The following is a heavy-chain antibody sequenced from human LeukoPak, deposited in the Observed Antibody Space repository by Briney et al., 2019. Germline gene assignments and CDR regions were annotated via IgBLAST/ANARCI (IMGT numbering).Heavy chain of an antibody. J-gene: IGHJ4*02. V-gene: IGHV4-30-2*05. Sequence: SETLSLTCAVSGGSISSGGYSWSWIRQPPGKGLEWIGYIYHSGSTYYNPSLKSRVTISVHTSTNQFSLRLSSVTAADTAVYYCARDRFGEYYFDYWGQGTLVTVSS. CDR3: ARDRFGEYYFDY. D-gene: IGHD3-10*01. CDR2: IYHSGST. CDR1: GGSISSGGYS.